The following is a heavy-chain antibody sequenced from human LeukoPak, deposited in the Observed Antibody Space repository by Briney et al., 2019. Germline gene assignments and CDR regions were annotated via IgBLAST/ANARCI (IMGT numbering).Heavy chain of an antibody. CDR2: IDTGDSDT. D-gene: IGHD6-6*01. J-gene: IGHJ3*02. CDR1: GYSLTRYW. Sequence: GKSLKLYCKGSGYSLTRYWIGWTRPMPRKGLDWVGIIDTGDSDTRYSPYFQGQVIISADKSISTAYLQWSSLKASDTAMYYCARQHAARDAFDIWGQGTMVTVSS. V-gene: IGHV5-51*01. CDR3: ARQHAARDAFDI.